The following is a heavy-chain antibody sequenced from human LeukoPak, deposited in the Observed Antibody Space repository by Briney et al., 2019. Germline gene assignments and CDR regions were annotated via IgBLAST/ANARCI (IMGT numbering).Heavy chain of an antibody. V-gene: IGHV4-59*01. CDR2: IYYSGST. D-gene: IGHD2-2*01. CDR1: GGSISSYY. CDR3: ARDPGYCSSTSCYSGWFDP. J-gene: IGHJ5*02. Sequence: SETLSLTCTVSGGSISSYYWSWIRQPPGKSLEWIGYIYYSGSTKYNPSLKSRVTISVDTSKNQFSLKLSSVTAADTAVYYCARDPGYCSSTSCYSGWFDPWGQGTLVTVSS.